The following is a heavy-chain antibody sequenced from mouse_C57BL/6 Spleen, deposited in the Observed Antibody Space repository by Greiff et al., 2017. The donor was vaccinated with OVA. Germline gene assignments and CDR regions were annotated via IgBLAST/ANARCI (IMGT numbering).Heavy chain of an antibody. CDR1: GYAFSSSW. CDR2: IYPGDGDT. J-gene: IGHJ2*01. CDR3: ARDSILFIDY. D-gene: IGHD2-10*02. V-gene: IGHV1-82*01. Sequence: VKLMESGPELVKPGASVKISCKASGYAFSSSWMNWVKQRPGKGLEWIGRIYPGDGDTNYNGKFKGKATLTADKSSSTAYMQLSSLTSEDSAVYFCARDSILFIDYWGQGTTLTVSS.